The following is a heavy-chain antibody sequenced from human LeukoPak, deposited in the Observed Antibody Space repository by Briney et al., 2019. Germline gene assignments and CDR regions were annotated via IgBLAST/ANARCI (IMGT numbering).Heavy chain of an antibody. CDR2: ISGSSSYI. CDR1: GFTFSSYS. CDR3: ARSGLVTTLIINWFDP. D-gene: IGHD4-17*01. Sequence: PGGSLRLSCAASGFTFSSYSMNWVRQAPGKGLEWVSSISGSSSYIYYADSVKGRFTISRDNAKNSLYLQMNSLRAEDTAVYYCARSGLVTTLIINWFDPWGQGTLVTVPS. V-gene: IGHV3-21*01. J-gene: IGHJ5*02.